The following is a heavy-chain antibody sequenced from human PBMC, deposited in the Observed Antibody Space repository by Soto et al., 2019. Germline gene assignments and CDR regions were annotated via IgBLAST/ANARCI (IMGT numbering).Heavy chain of an antibody. V-gene: IGHV4-31*03. J-gene: IGHJ5*02. Sequence: PSETLSLTCTVSGGSISSGGYYWSWIRQHPGKGLEWIGYIYYSGSTYYNPSLKSRVTISVDTSKNQFSPKLSSVTAADTAVYYCARVKKYWDSSGNWFDPWGQGTLVTVSS. CDR1: GGSISSGGYY. CDR2: IYYSGST. D-gene: IGHD3-22*01. CDR3: ARVKKYWDSSGNWFDP.